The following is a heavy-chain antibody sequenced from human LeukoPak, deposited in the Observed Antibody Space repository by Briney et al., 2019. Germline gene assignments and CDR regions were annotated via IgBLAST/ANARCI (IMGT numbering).Heavy chain of an antibody. CDR2: IWYDGSNK. Sequence: TGGSLRLSCAASGFTFSGYGIHWVRQAPGQGLEWVAVIWYDGSNKYYADSVKGRFTISRDNSKNTLYLQMNSLRAEDTAVYYCARDGNYYDSSGYYFDYWGQGTLVPVSS. V-gene: IGHV3-33*01. CDR1: GFTFSGYG. J-gene: IGHJ4*02. CDR3: ARDGNYYDSSGYYFDY. D-gene: IGHD3-22*01.